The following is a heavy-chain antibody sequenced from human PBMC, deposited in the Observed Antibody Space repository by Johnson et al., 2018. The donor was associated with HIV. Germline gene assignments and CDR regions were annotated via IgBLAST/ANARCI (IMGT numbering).Heavy chain of an antibody. Sequence: LQLVESGGGVVQPGKSLTLSCVGSGLSLSNFGIHWVRQAPGKGLEWVANINQAGRVQYYVASVKGRFTISRDNAKNSLSLQMNSLRVEDTAVYYCASGVTARAPLLIWGQGTMVTVSS. CDR2: INQAGRVQ. D-gene: IGHD6-6*01. CDR1: GLSLSNFG. J-gene: IGHJ3*02. CDR3: ASGVTARAPLLI. V-gene: IGHV3-7*05.